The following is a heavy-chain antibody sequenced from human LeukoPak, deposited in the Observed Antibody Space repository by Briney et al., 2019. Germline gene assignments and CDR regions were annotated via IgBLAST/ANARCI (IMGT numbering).Heavy chain of an antibody. CDR2: SHTTSGST. J-gene: IGHJ4*02. CDR1: GDSLSSSTYY. CDR3: ATDREWLVDY. V-gene: IGHV4-61*02. D-gene: IGHD3-3*01. Sequence: KPSETLSLTCTVSGDSLSSSTYYWGWIRQPAGKGLEWIGRSHTTSGSTNYNPSLKSRVTMSVDTSKNHFTLKVISVTAADTAVYYRATDREWLVDYWGQGVLVTVSS.